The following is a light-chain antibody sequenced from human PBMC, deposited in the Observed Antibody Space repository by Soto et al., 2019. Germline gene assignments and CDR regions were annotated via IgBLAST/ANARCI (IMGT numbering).Light chain of an antibody. J-gene: IGKJ1*01. CDR3: QQYNSWSRT. CDR1: ESVSSN. Sequence: EEVVTQSTATLSVSRGERASRCCRASESVSSNLAWYQQRPGQAPRLLMYGASTRATGIPARFSGSGSGTEFTLTISSLQSEDFAVYYCQQYNSWSRTFGQGTKVDIK. CDR2: GAS. V-gene: IGKV3-15*01.